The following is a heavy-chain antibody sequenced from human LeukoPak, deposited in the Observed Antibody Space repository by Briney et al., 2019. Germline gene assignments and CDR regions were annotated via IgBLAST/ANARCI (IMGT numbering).Heavy chain of an antibody. V-gene: IGHV3-21*01. D-gene: IGHD6-19*01. J-gene: IGHJ4*02. CDR1: GFTFSSYS. CDR3: ARTGYSSGWYPFGAFDY. Sequence: GGSLRLSCAASGFTFSSYSMNWVRQAPGKGLEWVSSISSSSSYIYYADSVKGRFTISRDNAKNSLYLQMNSPRAEDTAVYYCARTGYSSGWYPFGAFDYWGQGTLVTVSS. CDR2: ISSSSSYI.